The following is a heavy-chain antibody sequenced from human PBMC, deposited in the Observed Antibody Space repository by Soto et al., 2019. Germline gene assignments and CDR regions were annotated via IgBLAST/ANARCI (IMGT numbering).Heavy chain of an antibody. CDR2: IIPILGIA. J-gene: IGHJ4*02. V-gene: IGHV1-69*02. CDR3: AMEYCSSTSCYRDY. CDR1: GGTFSSYT. D-gene: IGHD2-2*02. Sequence: QVQLVQSGAEVKKPGSSVKVSCKASGGTFSSYTISWVRQAPGQGLEWMGRIIPILGIANYAQQFQGRVTITADKSTSTAYVELSSRRSEETALYYCAMEYCSSTSCYRDYWGQGTLFTVSS.